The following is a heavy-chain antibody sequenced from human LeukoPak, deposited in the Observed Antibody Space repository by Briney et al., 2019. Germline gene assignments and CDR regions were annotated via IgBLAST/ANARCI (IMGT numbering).Heavy chain of an antibody. CDR2: INGDGSST. J-gene: IGHJ4*02. CDR1: GFTFSSYW. V-gene: IGHV3-74*01. CDR3: AGDIGYSSGWPFDY. Sequence: GGSLRLSCSASGFTFSSYWMDWVRQAPGKGLVWVSRINGDGSSTNYADSVKGRFTISRDNAKNTLYLQMNSLRAEDTAVYHCAGDIGYSSGWPFDYWGQGTLVTVSS. D-gene: IGHD6-19*01.